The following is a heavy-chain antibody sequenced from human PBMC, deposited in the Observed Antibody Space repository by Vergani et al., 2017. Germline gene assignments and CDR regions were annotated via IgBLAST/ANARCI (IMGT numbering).Heavy chain of an antibody. CDR1: GFTFSSYS. Sequence: EVQLLESGGGLVQPGGSLRLSCAASGFTFSSYSMNWVRQAPGKGLEWVSSISSSSSYIYYADSVKGRFTISRDNAKNSLYLQMNSLRAEDTAVYYCARGGGGVVPAKNWFDPWGQGTLVTVSS. V-gene: IGHV3-21*01. CDR3: ARGGGGVVPAKNWFDP. D-gene: IGHD2-2*01. CDR2: ISSSSSYI. J-gene: IGHJ5*02.